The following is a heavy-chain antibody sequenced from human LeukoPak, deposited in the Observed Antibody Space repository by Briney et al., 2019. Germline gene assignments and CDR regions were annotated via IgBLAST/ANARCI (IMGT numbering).Heavy chain of an antibody. CDR3: ASASSHRIAAGGDY. D-gene: IGHD6-13*01. V-gene: IGHV3-74*01. CDR1: GSTFSNYW. Sequence: GGSLRLSCAASGSTFSNYWMHWVRQAPGKGLVWVSRINSDGSSRNYADSVKGRFTISRDNAKNTLYLQMNSLRAEDTAVYYCASASSHRIAAGGDYWGQGTLVTVSS. CDR2: INSDGSSR. J-gene: IGHJ4*02.